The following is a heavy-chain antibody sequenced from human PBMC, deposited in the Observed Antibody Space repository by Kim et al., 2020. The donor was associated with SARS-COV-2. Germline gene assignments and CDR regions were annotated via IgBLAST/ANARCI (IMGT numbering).Heavy chain of an antibody. CDR2: IYYSGST. J-gene: IGHJ3*02. CDR3: AREGYYDSSGYYQHDAFDI. V-gene: IGHV4-59*01. Sequence: SETLSLTCIVSGGSISSYYWSWIRQPPGKGLEWIGYIYYSGSTNYNPSLKSRVTISIDTSKNQFSLKLSPVTAADTAVYYCAREGYYDSSGYYQHDAFDIWGQGTMVTVSS. D-gene: IGHD3-22*01. CDR1: GGSISSYY.